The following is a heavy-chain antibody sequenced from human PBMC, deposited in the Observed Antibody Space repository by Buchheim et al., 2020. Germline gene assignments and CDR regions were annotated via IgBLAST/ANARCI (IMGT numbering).Heavy chain of an antibody. CDR3: GKDEPALTGYGMDV. CDR2: ITWNSGSV. CDR1: GFTFDDCT. J-gene: IGHJ6*02. D-gene: IGHD3-9*01. V-gene: IGHV3-9*01. Sequence: EAQLVESGGGLVQPGRSLRLSCAASGFTFDDCTMHWVRQAPGKGPEWGSSITWNSGSVAFADSVKGRFTISRDNAQKSLYLQMNSLRIEDTALYYCGKDEPALTGYGMDVWGQGTT.